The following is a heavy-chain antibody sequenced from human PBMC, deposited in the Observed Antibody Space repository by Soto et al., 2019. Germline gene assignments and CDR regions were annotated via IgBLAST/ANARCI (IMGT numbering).Heavy chain of an antibody. CDR3: ARVSNPVYYYYGMDV. V-gene: IGHV1-69*13. Sequence: SVKVSCKASGGTFSSYAISWVRQAPGQGLEWMGGIIPIFGTANYARKFQGRVTITADESTSTAYMELSSLRSEDTAVYYCARVSNPVYYYYGMDVWGQGTTVTVSS. CDR2: IIPIFGTA. J-gene: IGHJ6*02. CDR1: GGTFSSYA. D-gene: IGHD4-4*01.